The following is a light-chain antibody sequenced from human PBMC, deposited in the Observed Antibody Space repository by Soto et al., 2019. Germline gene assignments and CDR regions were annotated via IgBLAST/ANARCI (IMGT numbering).Light chain of an antibody. CDR2: DAS. V-gene: IGKV1-33*01. J-gene: IGKJ1*01. CDR1: QDIRNY. Sequence: DIQMTQSPSSLSASVGDRVTITCQASQDIRNYLNWYQQKPGKAPKLLIHDASTLETGVPSRFSGSGSGTHFTFTISSLQPDDIATYYCQKYNNHPRRTFGEGTKVDIK. CDR3: QKYNNHPRRT.